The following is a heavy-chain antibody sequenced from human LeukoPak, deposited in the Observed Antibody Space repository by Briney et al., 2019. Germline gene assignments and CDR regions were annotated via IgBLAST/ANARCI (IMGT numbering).Heavy chain of an antibody. CDR1: GGSISSYY. V-gene: IGHV4-59*08. Sequence: SETLSLTCTVSGGSISSYYWSWIRQPPGKGLEWIGYIYYSGSTNYNPSLKSRVTITVDTYKNQFSLKLSSVTAADTAVYYCARHVFLDIGLDNWFDPWGQGTLVTVSS. CDR2: IYYSGST. J-gene: IGHJ5*02. CDR3: ARHVFLDIGLDNWFDP. D-gene: IGHD2-2*03.